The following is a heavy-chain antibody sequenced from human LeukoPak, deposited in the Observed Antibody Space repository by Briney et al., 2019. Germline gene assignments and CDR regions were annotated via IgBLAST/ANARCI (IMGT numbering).Heavy chain of an antibody. V-gene: IGHV3-21*01. CDR3: AGTYDFWSGYYHYAGYYGMDV. CDR1: GFTFSSYS. CDR2: ISSSSSYI. Sequence: PGGSLRLSCAASGFTFSSYSMNWVRQAPGKGLEWVSSISSSSSYIYYADSVKGRFTISRDNAKNSLYLQMNSLRAEDTAVYYCAGTYDFWSGYYHYAGYYGMDVWGQGTTVTVSS. D-gene: IGHD3-3*01. J-gene: IGHJ6*02.